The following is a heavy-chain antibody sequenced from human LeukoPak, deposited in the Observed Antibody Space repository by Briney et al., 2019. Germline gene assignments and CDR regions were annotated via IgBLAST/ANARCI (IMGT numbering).Heavy chain of an antibody. CDR2: TIGGGDDT. D-gene: IGHD3-22*01. J-gene: IGHJ4*02. CDR1: GFTFSSYA. V-gene: IGHV3-23*01. Sequence: GGSLRLSCAASGFTFSSYAMSWVRQTPGKGLEWVSATIGGGDDTYHADSVKGRFTISRDNAKNSLYLQMNSLRAEDTAVYYCARADSSGYYYLFDYWGQGTLVTVSS. CDR3: ARADSSGYYYLFDY.